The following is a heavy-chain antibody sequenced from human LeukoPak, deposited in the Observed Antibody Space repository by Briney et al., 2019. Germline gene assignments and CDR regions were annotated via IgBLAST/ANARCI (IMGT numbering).Heavy chain of an antibody. D-gene: IGHD5-18*01. CDR1: GGSLSSYY. V-gene: IGHV4-4*07. J-gene: IGHJ5*02. CDR3: ARDSDTAMAYNWFDP. Sequence: SLSLTCTVSGGSLSSYYWSWIGQPAGKGREGIGRIYTSGSTNYNPSLKSRVTISVHTSKNQFSLKLSSVTAADTAVYYCARDSDTAMAYNWFDPWGQGTLVTVSS. CDR2: IYTSGST.